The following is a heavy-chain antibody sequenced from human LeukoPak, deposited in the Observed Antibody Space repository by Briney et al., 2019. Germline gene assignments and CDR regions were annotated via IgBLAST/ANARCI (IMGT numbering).Heavy chain of an antibody. V-gene: IGHV1-18*01. CDR2: ISAYNGNT. CDR1: GYTFTSYG. J-gene: IGHJ4*02. CDR3: ARLGGNSDY. Sequence: AASVKVSCKASGYTFTSYGISWVRQAPGQGLEWMGWISAYNGNTNYAQKFQGRVTMTRDTSTSTVYMELSSLRSEDTAVYYCARLGGNSDYWGQGTLVTVSS. D-gene: IGHD4-23*01.